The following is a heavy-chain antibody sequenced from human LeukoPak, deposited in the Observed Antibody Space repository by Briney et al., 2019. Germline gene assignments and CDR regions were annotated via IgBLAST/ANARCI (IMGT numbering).Heavy chain of an antibody. CDR1: GGSISSSSYY. D-gene: IGHD3-10*01. CDR3: ARHNWFGEIAFDI. V-gene: IGHV4-39*01. CDR2: IYYSGST. J-gene: IGHJ3*02. Sequence: SETLSLTCTVSGGSISSSSYYWGWIRQPPGKGLEWIGSIYYSGSTYYNASLKSRVTISVDRSKNQFSLKVPSVTAADTAVNYCARHNWFGEIAFDIWGQGTMVTVSS.